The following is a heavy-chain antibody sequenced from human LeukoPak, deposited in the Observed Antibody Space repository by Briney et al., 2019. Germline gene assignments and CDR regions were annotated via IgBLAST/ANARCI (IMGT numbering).Heavy chain of an antibody. CDR3: AKRLLAVAGPWPY. D-gene: IGHD6-19*01. Sequence: GGSLRLSCAASGFSFSAYGVHWVRQAPGKGLEWVSAISGSGGSTSYADSVKGRFTISRDNSKNTLYLQMNSLRAEDTAVCYCAKRLLAVAGPWPYWGQGTLVTVSS. CDR1: GFSFSAYG. J-gene: IGHJ4*02. V-gene: IGHV3-23*01. CDR2: ISGSGGST.